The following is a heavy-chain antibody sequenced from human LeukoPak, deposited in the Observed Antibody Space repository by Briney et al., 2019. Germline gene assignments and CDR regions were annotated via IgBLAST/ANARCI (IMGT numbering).Heavy chain of an antibody. CDR3: ARYTYYYDSSGYRRGAFDI. J-gene: IGHJ3*02. CDR2: IYYSGST. V-gene: IGHV4-59*01. Sequence: PSETLSLNCTVSGGSISSYYWSWIRQPPGKGLEWIGYIYYSGSTNYNPSLKSRVTISVDTSKNQFSLKLSFVSAADTAVYYCARYTYYYDSSGYRRGAFDIWGQGTMVTVSS. CDR1: GGSISSYY. D-gene: IGHD3-22*01.